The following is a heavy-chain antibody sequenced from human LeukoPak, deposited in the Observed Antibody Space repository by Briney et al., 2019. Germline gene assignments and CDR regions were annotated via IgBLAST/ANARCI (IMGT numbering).Heavy chain of an antibody. CDR2: INPNSGGT. CDR1: GYTFTGYY. V-gene: IGHV1-2*02. CDR3: ARVCSSTSCYTDY. D-gene: IGHD2-2*02. J-gene: IGHJ4*02. Sequence: ASVKVSCKASGYTFTGYYMHWVRQAPGQGLEWMGWINPNSGGTNYAQKFQGRVTMTRDTSISTAYMELSRLRSDDTAVYYCARVCSSTSCYTDYWGQGTLVTVSS.